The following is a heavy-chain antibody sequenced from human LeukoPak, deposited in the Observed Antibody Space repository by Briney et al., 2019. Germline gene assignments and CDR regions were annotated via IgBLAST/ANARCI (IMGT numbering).Heavy chain of an antibody. CDR2: LFSGGSA. CDR3: ARFHRGWYFDY. Sequence: GGSLRLSCVASGFTVSSNSMNWVRQAPGKGLEWVSILFSGGSALYADSVKGRFTISRDNSKNTLYLQMNSLRAEDTALYYCARFHRGWYFDYWGQGTLVTVSS. CDR1: GFTVSSNS. J-gene: IGHJ4*02. V-gene: IGHV3-53*01. D-gene: IGHD2-15*01.